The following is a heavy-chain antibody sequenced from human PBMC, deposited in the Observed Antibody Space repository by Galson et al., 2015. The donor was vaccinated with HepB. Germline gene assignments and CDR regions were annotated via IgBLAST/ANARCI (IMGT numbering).Heavy chain of an antibody. D-gene: IGHD3-22*01. CDR1: GYTFTSYA. J-gene: IGHJ4*02. CDR3: ARDDSHYDSSGYQFDY. V-gene: IGHV7-4-1*02. Sequence: SVKVSCKASGYTFTSYAMNWVRQAPGQGLEWMGWINTNTGNPTYAQGFTGRFVFSLDTSVSTAYLQISSLKAEDTAVYYCARDDSHYDSSGYQFDYWGQGTLVTVSS. CDR2: INTNTGNP.